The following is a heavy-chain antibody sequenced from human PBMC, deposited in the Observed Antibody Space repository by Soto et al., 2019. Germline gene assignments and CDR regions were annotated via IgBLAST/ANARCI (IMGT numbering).Heavy chain of an antibody. CDR3: ARGWWDFSSDYSGGRFDY. J-gene: IGHJ4*02. V-gene: IGHV3-7*03. D-gene: IGHD3-3*01. CDR1: GFTFRNYY. CDR2: IKSDGTEK. Sequence: GGSLRLSCAASGFTFRNYYMNWVRQAPGKGLEWVAKIKSDGTEKYYVDSVKGRFTICRDNAENSLYLQMNSLRAEDTAVHYCARGWWDFSSDYSGGRFDYWGQGTLVTVSS.